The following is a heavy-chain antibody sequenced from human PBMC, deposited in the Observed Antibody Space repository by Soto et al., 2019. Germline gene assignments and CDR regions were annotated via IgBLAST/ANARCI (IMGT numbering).Heavy chain of an antibody. J-gene: IGHJ6*02. CDR2: IFYSGTT. Sequence: QLQLQESGPGLVKPSETLSLTCTVSGGSVSSSSYYWGWIRQPPGKGLEWIGSIFYSGTTYYNPSLKSRVTISVDTSKNQFSLKLSSVTTADTAVYYCARRFRISMVRGVYAYNMDVWGQGTTVTVSS. D-gene: IGHD3-10*01. V-gene: IGHV4-39*01. CDR1: GGSVSSSSYY. CDR3: ARRFRISMVRGVYAYNMDV.